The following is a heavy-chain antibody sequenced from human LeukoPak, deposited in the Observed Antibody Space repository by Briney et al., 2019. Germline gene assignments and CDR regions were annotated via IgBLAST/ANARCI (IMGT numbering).Heavy chain of an antibody. V-gene: IGHV3-7*01. CDR2: IKQDGSVK. D-gene: IGHD1/OR15-1a*01. CDR3: ARNFGSQQFDY. CDR1: GFTFRTYW. J-gene: IGHJ4*02. Sequence: GGSLRLSCAASGFTFRTYWMDWVRQAPGKGLEWVANIKQDGSVKNYADSVKGRFTISRDNIKNSLYLEMNSLRGEDTAVYYCARNFGSQQFDYWGQGTLVTVSS.